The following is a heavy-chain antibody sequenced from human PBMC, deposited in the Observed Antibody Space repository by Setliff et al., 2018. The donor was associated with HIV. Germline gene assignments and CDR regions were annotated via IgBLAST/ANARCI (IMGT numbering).Heavy chain of an antibody. D-gene: IGHD4-17*01. Sequence: GESLKISCAASGFTFKYAWISWIRQAPGKGLEWVSYISSRGSTIYYADSVKGRFTISRDNAKNSLYLQMNTLRAEDTAVYFCARSPYGDYGLDYWGQGTLVTVSS. CDR2: ISSRGSTI. CDR3: ARSPYGDYGLDY. V-gene: IGHV3-11*04. CDR1: GFTFKYAW. J-gene: IGHJ4*02.